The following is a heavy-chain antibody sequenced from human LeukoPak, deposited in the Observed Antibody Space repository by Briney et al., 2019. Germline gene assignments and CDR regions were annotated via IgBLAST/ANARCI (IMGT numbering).Heavy chain of an antibody. D-gene: IGHD6-19*01. V-gene: IGHV4-59*01. CDR2: IYYSGST. J-gene: IGHJ4*02. Sequence: SETLSLTCSVYSGSFSGYYWSWIRQPPGKGLEWIGYIYYSGSTNYNPSLKSRVTISVDTSKNQFSLKLSSVTAADTAVYYCARAGEWLVRGLDYWGQGTLVTVSS. CDR3: ARAGEWLVRGLDY. CDR1: SGSFSGYY.